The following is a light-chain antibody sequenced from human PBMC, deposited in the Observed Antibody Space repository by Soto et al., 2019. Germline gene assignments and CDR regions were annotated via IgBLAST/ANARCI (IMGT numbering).Light chain of an antibody. CDR1: QNIDMY. CDR3: KHTLNAPPWT. Sequence: DIPMTQSPSSLSASVGDTVTITCRASQNIDMYLNWYQQKPGKAPRVLISGASNLQSGVPSRFSGSGSGTDFTLTISSVQSEDFANYCCKHTLNAPPWTFGQGTKVEVK. J-gene: IGKJ1*01. V-gene: IGKV1-39*01. CDR2: GAS.